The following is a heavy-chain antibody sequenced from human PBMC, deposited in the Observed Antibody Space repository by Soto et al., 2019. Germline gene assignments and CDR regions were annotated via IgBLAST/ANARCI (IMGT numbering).Heavy chain of an antibody. J-gene: IGHJ6*03. CDR1: GYTFTSYY. CDR2: INPSGGST. V-gene: IGHV1-46*01. Sequence: ASVKASCKASGYTFTSYYMHWVRQAPGQGLEWMGIINPSGGSTSYAQKFQGRVTMTRDTSTSTVYMELSSLRSEDTAVYYCARQAGYSNYLYYMDVWGKGTTVTVSS. CDR3: ARQAGYSNYLYYMDV. D-gene: IGHD4-4*01.